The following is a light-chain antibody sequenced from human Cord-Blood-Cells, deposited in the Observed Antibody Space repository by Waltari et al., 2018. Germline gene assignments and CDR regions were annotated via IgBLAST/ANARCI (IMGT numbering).Light chain of an antibody. Sequence: EIVLTQSPATLSLSRGERATLSCRASQSVRSYLAWYQQKPGQAPRLLIYDASNRATGIPARFSGSGSGTDFTLTISSLEPEDFAVYYCQQRSNWPLTFGGGTKVEIK. CDR2: DAS. CDR1: QSVRSY. CDR3: QQRSNWPLT. V-gene: IGKV3-11*01. J-gene: IGKJ4*01.